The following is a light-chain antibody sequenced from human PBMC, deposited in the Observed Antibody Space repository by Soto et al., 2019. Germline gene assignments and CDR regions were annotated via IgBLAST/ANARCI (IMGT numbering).Light chain of an antibody. Sequence: QSVLTQPPSASGTPGQRVTVSCSGSSSNIGRNYVSWYQQLPGTAPKLLIYNDNQRPSGLPDRFSGSKSGTSASLAVSGLRSEDEAEYYCASWDDGLSGWVFGGGTKLTVL. V-gene: IGLV1-47*02. CDR2: NDN. CDR1: SSNIGRNY. CDR3: ASWDDGLSGWV. J-gene: IGLJ3*02.